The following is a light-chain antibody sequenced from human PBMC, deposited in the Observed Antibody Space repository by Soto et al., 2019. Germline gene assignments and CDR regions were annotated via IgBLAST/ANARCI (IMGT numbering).Light chain of an antibody. Sequence: QSVLTHPASVSGSPGQSITISCTGTSSDVGGYNFVSWYQHHPGKAPKLMIFDVTNRPSGVSNRFSGSKSGNTASLTISGLQAEDEADYYCSSYTSSSSYYVFGTGTKVTVL. CDR1: SSDVGGYNF. CDR3: SSYTSSSSYYV. V-gene: IGLV2-14*03. CDR2: DVT. J-gene: IGLJ1*01.